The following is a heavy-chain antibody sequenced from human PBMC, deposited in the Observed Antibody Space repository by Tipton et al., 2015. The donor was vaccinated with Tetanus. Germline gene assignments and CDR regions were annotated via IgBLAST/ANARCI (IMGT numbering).Heavy chain of an antibody. CDR2: IYHSGTT. V-gene: IGHV4-4*02. D-gene: IGHD3-3*01. Sequence: SLRLSCAVSGGSIRSSNWWSWVRQTPGKGLEWIGEIYHSGTTNYNPSLKSRVTMSVDNSKNQFSLKLNSVTAADTAVYYCARESITIFGVVSIDYWGHGTLVTVSS. CDR3: ARESITIFGVVSIDY. J-gene: IGHJ4*01. CDR1: GGSIRSSNW.